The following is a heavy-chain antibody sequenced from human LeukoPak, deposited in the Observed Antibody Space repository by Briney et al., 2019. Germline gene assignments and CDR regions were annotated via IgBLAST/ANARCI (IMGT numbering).Heavy chain of an antibody. CDR2: ISSSSSYI. V-gene: IGHV3-21*01. CDR1: GFTFRSYS. D-gene: IGHD7-27*01. Sequence: GGSLRLSCAASGFTFRSYSMNWVRQAPGKGLEWVSSISSSSSYIYYADSVKGRFTISRDNAKNSLYLQMNSLRAEDTAVYYCARALGWGNYDAFDIWGQGTMVTVSS. CDR3: ARALGWGNYDAFDI. J-gene: IGHJ3*02.